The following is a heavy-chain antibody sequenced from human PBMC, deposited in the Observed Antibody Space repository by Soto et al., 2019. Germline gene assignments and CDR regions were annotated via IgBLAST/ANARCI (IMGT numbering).Heavy chain of an antibody. Sequence: ASVKVSCKASGFTFTSFSVQWVRQARGQRLEWIGWIVVGSGNTNYAQKFQERVTITRDMSTSTAYMELSSLRSEDTAVYYCAADWLTTGYYYYGMDVWG. D-gene: IGHD4-17*01. CDR1: GFTFTSFS. J-gene: IGHJ6*02. CDR3: AADWLTTGYYYYGMDV. CDR2: IVVGSGNT. V-gene: IGHV1-58*01.